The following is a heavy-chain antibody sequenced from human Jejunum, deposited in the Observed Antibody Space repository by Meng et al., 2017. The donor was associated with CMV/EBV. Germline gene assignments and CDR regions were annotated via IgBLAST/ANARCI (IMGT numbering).Heavy chain of an antibody. CDR1: FVFEDYA. V-gene: IGHV3-9*01. CDR2: INWIGNHI. D-gene: IGHD6-13*01. Sequence: FVFEDYARHWIRQAPGKGLEWVSSINWIGNHIGFADSVKGRFSIYRDNAKNTLSLEMNNLRPEDTALYYCVKDSYSSSAYEASFDYWGQGTLVTVSS. J-gene: IGHJ4*02. CDR3: VKDSYSSSAYEASFDY.